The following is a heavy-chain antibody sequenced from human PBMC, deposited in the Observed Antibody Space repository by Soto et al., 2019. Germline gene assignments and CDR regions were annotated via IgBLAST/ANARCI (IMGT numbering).Heavy chain of an antibody. V-gene: IGHV4-30-2*01. D-gene: IGHD3-22*01. CDR2: IYHSGST. Sequence: PSETLSLPCAFSVASVNMAGSSWDWFRQPPGKALGWIGYIYHSGSTYYNPSLKSRVTISLDRSNNHFSLKLSSVTAADTAVYYCARVPIYYDSSGYYHYGTFDIWGQGTMVTVSS. J-gene: IGHJ3*02. CDR3: ARVPIYYDSSGYYHYGTFDI. CDR1: VASVNMAGSS.